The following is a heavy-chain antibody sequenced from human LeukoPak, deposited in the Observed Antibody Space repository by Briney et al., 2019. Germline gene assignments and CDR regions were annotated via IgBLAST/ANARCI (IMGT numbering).Heavy chain of an antibody. CDR1: GFTFSTYA. V-gene: IGHV3-23*01. CDR3: AKDRAYYSDSSGYYLVRAYDY. J-gene: IGHJ4*02. CDR2: ISGSGGST. D-gene: IGHD3-22*01. Sequence: GGSLRLSCAASGFTFSTYAMSWVRQAPGKGREWVSGISGSGGSTFYADSVKGRFTISRDNSKNTLYLQMNSLRAEDTAVYYCAKDRAYYSDSSGYYLVRAYDYWGQGTLVTVSS.